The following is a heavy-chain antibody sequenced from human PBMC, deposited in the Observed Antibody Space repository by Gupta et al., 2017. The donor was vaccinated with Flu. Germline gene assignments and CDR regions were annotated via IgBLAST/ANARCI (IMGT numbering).Heavy chain of an antibody. CDR2: IYYSGST. CDR3: ASRIAASPFDY. CDR1: GGTIRSSSYY. Sequence: QLQLQESGPGLVKPSETLSLTCTVSGGTIRSSSYYWGWIRQPPGKGLEWIGSIYYSGSTYYNPSLKSRVTISVDTSKNQFSLKLSAVTAADTAVYYCASRIAASPFDYWGQGTLVTVSS. V-gene: IGHV4-39*01. D-gene: IGHD6-6*01. J-gene: IGHJ4*02.